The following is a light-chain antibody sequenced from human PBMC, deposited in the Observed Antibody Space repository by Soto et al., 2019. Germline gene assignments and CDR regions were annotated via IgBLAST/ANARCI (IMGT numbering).Light chain of an antibody. CDR2: KVS. Sequence: DIVLTQSPLSLPVTLGQPASISCRSSQSLLGRNGYTYLNWFHQRPGQSPRRLIYKVSKRDSGVPDRFSGSGSGTDFTLKISRVEAEDAGVYYCMQGTRWPPWTFGQGTKVDIK. V-gene: IGKV2-30*01. J-gene: IGKJ1*01. CDR1: QSLLGRNGYTY. CDR3: MQGTRWPPWT.